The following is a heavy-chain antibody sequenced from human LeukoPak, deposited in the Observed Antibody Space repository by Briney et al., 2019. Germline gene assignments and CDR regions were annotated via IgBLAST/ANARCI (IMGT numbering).Heavy chain of an antibody. J-gene: IGHJ6*03. Sequence: GASVKVSCKASGGTFSKFGISWVRQAPGEGLEWMGGIIPMFAAANYAQKFQGRVTITTDESTTTAHMELISLTSDDTAVYFCATEGPNYYMDVWGKGTTVTVSS. CDR2: IIPMFAAA. CDR3: ATEGPNYYMDV. CDR1: GGTFSKFG. V-gene: IGHV1-69*05.